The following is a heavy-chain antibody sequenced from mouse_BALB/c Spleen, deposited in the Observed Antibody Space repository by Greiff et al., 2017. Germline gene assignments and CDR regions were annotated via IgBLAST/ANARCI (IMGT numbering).Heavy chain of an antibody. CDR1: GFTFSSYA. V-gene: IGHV5-9-4*01. D-gene: IGHD4-1*01. CDR3: ARDKGTGTGFAY. CDR2: ISSGGSYT. J-gene: IGHJ3*01. Sequence: DVMLVESGGGLVKPGGSLKLSCAASGFTFSSYAMSWVRQSPEKRLEWVAEISSGGSYTYYPDTVTGRFTISRDNAKNTLYLEMSSLRSEDTAMYYCARDKGTGTGFAYWGQGTLVTVSA.